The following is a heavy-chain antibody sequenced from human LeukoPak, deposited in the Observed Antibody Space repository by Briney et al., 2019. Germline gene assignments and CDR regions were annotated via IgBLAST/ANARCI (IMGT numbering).Heavy chain of an antibody. Sequence: SGGSLRLSCAASGFTVSSNYMNWVRQAPGKGLEWVSVFYSGGRTHYADSVKGRFTISRDNSKNTLYLQMNSLRAEDTAVYYCARLDSSGYRSFDYWGQGTLVTVSS. J-gene: IGHJ4*02. CDR2: FYSGGRT. D-gene: IGHD3-22*01. CDR1: GFTVSSNY. CDR3: ARLDSSGYRSFDY. V-gene: IGHV3-53*01.